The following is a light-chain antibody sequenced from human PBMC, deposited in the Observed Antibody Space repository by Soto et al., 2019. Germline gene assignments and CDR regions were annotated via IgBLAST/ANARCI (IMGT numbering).Light chain of an antibody. CDR2: KAS. V-gene: IGKV1-5*03. Sequence: DIQMTQSPATLAASVGDRVSITCRASQNIGTWLAWYQQKAGKAPNLLIYKASRLESGVPSRFSGSGSGTEFTLTISSLQPEDFGSYYCQEYRNDYGTFGQGTKVEMK. J-gene: IGKJ1*01. CDR1: QNIGTW. CDR3: QEYRNDYGT.